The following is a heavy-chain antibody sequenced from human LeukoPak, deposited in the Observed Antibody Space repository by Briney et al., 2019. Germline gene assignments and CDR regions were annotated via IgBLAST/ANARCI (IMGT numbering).Heavy chain of an antibody. CDR1: GHSITTSNF. CDR2: INHLGST. CDR3: AREDGSSGFDDF. Sequence: SETLSLTCSVSGHSITTSNFWAWIRQTPEKGLEWIGSINHLGSTYYNPSLESRVTISVDTSKNHFSLNLNSVTAADTAIYYCAREDGSSGFDDFWGQGILATVSS. D-gene: IGHD3-22*01. J-gene: IGHJ4*02. V-gene: IGHV4-38-2*02.